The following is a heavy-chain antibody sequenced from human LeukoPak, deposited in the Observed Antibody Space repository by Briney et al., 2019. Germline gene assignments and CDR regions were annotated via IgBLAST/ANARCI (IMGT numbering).Heavy chain of an antibody. D-gene: IGHD1-14*01. CDR3: ARQLAGTAAFDI. CDR2: IYYTGGEI. J-gene: IGHJ3*02. CDR1: GGSINSYY. Sequence: PSETLSLTCTVSGGSINSYYWSWIRQAPGKGLEWIGYIYYTGGEINYNPSLKSRLTISVDTSKNQFSLMLTSVTAADTAVYYCARQLAGTAAFDIWAQGTVVTVSS. V-gene: IGHV4-59*08.